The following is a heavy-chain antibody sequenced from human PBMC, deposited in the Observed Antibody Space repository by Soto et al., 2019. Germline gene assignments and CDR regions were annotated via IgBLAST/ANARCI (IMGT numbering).Heavy chain of an antibody. CDR1: GFTFSSYA. Sequence: GGSLRLSCAASGFTFSSYAMSWVRQAPGKGLEWVSAISGSGGSTYYADSVKGRFTISRDNSKNTLYLQMNSLRAEDTAVYYCAKDESRRFGESKEYYFDYWGQGTLVTVSS. CDR2: ISGSGGST. V-gene: IGHV3-23*01. J-gene: IGHJ4*02. D-gene: IGHD3-10*01. CDR3: AKDESRRFGESKEYYFDY.